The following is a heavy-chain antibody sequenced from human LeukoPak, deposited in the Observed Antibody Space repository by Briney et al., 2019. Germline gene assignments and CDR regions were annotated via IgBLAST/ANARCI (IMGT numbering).Heavy chain of an antibody. V-gene: IGHV4-34*01. Sequence: PPETLSLTCAVYGGSFSGYYWSWIRQPPGKGLEWIGEINHSGSTNYNPSLKSRVTISVDTSKNQFSLKLSSVTAADTAVYYCARTPAANTPINWFDPWGQGTLVTVSS. CDR2: INHSGST. D-gene: IGHD2-2*01. CDR3: ARTPAANTPINWFDP. J-gene: IGHJ5*02. CDR1: GGSFSGYY.